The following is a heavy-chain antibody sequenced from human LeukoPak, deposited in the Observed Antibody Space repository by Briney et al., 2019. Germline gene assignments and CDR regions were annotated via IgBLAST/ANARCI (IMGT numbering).Heavy chain of an antibody. CDR2: ISSSDTTI. Sequence: GGSLRLSCAASGFTFSSYETTWVRQAPGKGLEWVSNISSSDTTIHYADSVKGRFTISRENARNSLYLQMNSLRAEDTAVYYCARSRRDNYYYYYGMDVWGQGTTVTVSS. J-gene: IGHJ6*02. CDR1: GFTFSSYE. D-gene: IGHD5-24*01. V-gene: IGHV3-48*03. CDR3: ARSRRDNYYYYYGMDV.